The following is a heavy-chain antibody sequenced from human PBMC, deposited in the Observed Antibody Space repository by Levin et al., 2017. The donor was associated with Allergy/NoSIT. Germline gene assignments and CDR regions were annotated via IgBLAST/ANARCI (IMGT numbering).Heavy chain of an antibody. CDR2: ISSSSSYI. J-gene: IGHJ2*01. CDR1: GFTFSSYS. V-gene: IGHV3-21*01. Sequence: GGSLRLSCAASGFTFSSYSMNWVRQAPGKGLEWVSSISSSSSYIYYADSVKGRFTISRDNAKNSLYLQMNSLRAEDTAVYYCARDSRGYYYGSAAGHFDLWGRGTLVTVSS. D-gene: IGHD3-10*01. CDR3: ARDSRGYYYGSAAGHFDL.